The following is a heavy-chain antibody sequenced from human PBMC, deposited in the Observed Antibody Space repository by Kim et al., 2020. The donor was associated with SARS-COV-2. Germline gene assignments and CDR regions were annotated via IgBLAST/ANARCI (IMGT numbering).Heavy chain of an antibody. CDR2: ISSSGDRT. J-gene: IGHJ4*02. D-gene: IGHD3-16*01. Sequence: ISSSGDRTHYGDSVEGRFTIARDNYKNTLFLQMDSLRAEDTAIYYCDGADFWGQGTLVTVSS. CDR3: DGADF. V-gene: IGHV3-23*01.